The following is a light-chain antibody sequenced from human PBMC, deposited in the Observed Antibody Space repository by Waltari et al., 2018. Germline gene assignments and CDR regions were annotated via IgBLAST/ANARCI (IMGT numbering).Light chain of an antibody. CDR2: AAS. CDR3: QQSYSSLYT. J-gene: IGKJ2*01. Sequence: DIQMTQSPSSLSASVGDRDTITCRASQRISNFLNWYQQKPGKAPKLLIYAASSLQSGVPSRFSASGSGTDFTLTISSLQPEDFATYFCQQSYSSLYTFGQGTKLEI. V-gene: IGKV1-39*01. CDR1: QRISNF.